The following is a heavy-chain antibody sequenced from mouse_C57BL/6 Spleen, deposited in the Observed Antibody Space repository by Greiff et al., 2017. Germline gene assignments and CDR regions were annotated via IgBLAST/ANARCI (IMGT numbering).Heavy chain of an antibody. CDR3: ARSGGLRQDYYAMDY. J-gene: IGHJ4*01. V-gene: IGHV1-64*01. CDR2: IHPNSGST. Sequence: QVQLQQPGAELVKPGASVKLSCKASGYTFTSYWMHWVKQRPGQGLEWIGMIHPNSGSTNYNEKFKSKATLTVDKSSSTAYMQLSSLTSEDSAVYYCARSGGLRQDYYAMDYWGQGTSVTVSS. CDR1: GYTFTSYW. D-gene: IGHD2-4*01.